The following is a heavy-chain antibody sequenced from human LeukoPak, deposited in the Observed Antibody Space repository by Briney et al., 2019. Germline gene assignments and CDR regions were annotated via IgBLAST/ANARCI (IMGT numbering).Heavy chain of an antibody. V-gene: IGHV4-34*01. CDR1: GGSFNGFY. CDR3: ARGRYGDHFDTVPVDM. CDR2: VDHVGRT. J-gene: IGHJ3*02. D-gene: IGHD4-17*01. Sequence: PSETLSLTCAVYGGSFNGFYWTWIRQPPGKSLEWLGEVDHVGRTNYRPSLKSRLSISVDTSKHQFSLKLDSVTAADTALYYCARGRYGDHFDTVPVDMWGQGTLVTVSS.